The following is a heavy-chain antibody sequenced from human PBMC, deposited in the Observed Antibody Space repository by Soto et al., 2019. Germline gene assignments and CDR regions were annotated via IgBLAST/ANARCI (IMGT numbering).Heavy chain of an antibody. V-gene: IGHV3-23*01. D-gene: IGHD6-13*01. J-gene: IGHJ3*01. CDR3: AKYGSSRFD. Sequence: GGSLRLSCAASGFTFSSYAMSWVRQAPGKGLEWVSAISGSGGSTYYADSVKGRFTISRDNSMNTLYLQMNSLRAEDSAAYYCAKYGSSRFDWGQGTMVTVSS. CDR2: ISGSGGST. CDR1: GFTFSSYA.